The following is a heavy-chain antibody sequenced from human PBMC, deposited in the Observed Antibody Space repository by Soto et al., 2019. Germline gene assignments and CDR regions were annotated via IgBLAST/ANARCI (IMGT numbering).Heavy chain of an antibody. J-gene: IGHJ6*02. Sequence: EVQLVESGGGLVKPGGSLRLSCAASGFTFSSYSMNWVRQAPGKGLEWVSSISSSGSTIYYADSVKGRFTISRDNAKNSLYLQMNSLRAEDTAVYYCASEMGDIVVVPAATGPYGMDVWGQGTTVTVSS. CDR2: ISSSGSTI. CDR1: GFTFSSYS. CDR3: ASEMGDIVVVPAATGPYGMDV. V-gene: IGHV3-21*04. D-gene: IGHD2-2*01.